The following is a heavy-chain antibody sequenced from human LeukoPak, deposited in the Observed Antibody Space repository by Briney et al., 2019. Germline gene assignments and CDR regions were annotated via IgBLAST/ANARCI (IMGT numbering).Heavy chain of an antibody. CDR3: ARGYDFWSGLGGDAFDI. V-gene: IGHV4-59*01. J-gene: IGHJ3*02. CDR2: IYYSGST. Sequence: SETLSLTCTVSGGSISSYYWSWIRQPPGKGLEWIGYIYYSGSTNYNPSLKSRVSISVDTSKNQFSLKLSSVTAADTAVYYCARGYDFWSGLGGDAFDIWGQGTTVTVSS. D-gene: IGHD3-3*01. CDR1: GGSISSYY.